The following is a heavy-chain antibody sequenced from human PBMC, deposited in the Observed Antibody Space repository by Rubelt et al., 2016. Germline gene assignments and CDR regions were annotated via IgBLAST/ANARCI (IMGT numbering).Heavy chain of an antibody. CDR2: IYSSGST. J-gene: IGHJ3*02. V-gene: IGHV4-59*01. Sequence: QVQLQESGPGLVKPSETLSLTCTVSGGSISSYYWNWIRQPPGTGLEWIGFIYSSGSTPHNPSLRGRVTISVDTSKNKYSRKLNSVTNADTAVYSCARGLWGSASGPFDIWGLGTMVTVSS. CDR1: GGSISSYY. D-gene: IGHD1-26*01. CDR3: ARGLWGSASGPFDI.